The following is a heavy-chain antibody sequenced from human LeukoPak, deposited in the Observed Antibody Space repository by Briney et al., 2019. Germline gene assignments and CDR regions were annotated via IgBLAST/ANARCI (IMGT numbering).Heavy chain of an antibody. V-gene: IGHV1-69*05. CDR2: IIPIFGTA. CDR1: GGTFSSYA. J-gene: IGHJ5*02. Sequence: SVKVSCKASGGTFSSYAISWVRQAPGQGLEWMGGIIPIFGTANYAQKFQGRVTITMDESTSTAYMELSSLRSEDTVVYYRARDLGRSTTGTTGWFDPWGQGTLVTVSS. D-gene: IGHD1-1*01. CDR3: ARDLGRSTTGTTGWFDP.